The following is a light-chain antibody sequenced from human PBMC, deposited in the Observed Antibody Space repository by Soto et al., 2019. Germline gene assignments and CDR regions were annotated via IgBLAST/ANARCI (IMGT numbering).Light chain of an antibody. CDR2: EVS. J-gene: IGKJ2*01. CDR1: QSLLHTTGKTH. CDR3: VHCIQIPYT. Sequence: DIVVTQTPLSLSVTPGQPASISCKSSQSLLHTTGKTHLYWYLQRPGQPPHLMMYEVSNRFSGVPDRFSGSGSGTDFTLKISRVEAEDVGVYYCVHCIQIPYTFGQGTKLEI. V-gene: IGKV2D-29*01.